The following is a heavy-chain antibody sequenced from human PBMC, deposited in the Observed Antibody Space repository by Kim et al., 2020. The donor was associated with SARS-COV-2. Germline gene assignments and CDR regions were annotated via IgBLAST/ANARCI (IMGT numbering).Heavy chain of an antibody. Sequence: SETLSLTCAVYGGSFSGYYWSWIRQPPGKGLEWIGEINHSGSTNYNPSLKSRVTISVDTSKNQFSLKLSSVTAADTAVYYCARGPRIVTIFGVVTPRVFDPWGQGTPVTVSS. V-gene: IGHV4-34*01. CDR3: ARGPRIVTIFGVVTPRVFDP. J-gene: IGHJ5*02. D-gene: IGHD3-3*01. CDR1: GGSFSGYY. CDR2: INHSGST.